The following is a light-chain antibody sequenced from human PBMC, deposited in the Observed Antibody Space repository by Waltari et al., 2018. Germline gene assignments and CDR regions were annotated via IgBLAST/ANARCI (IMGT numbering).Light chain of an antibody. V-gene: IGLV1-47*01. CDR1: SSNIGSRY. CDR2: TTT. CDR3: AGWDDILSGPV. Sequence: QSVLTQPPSASGTPGQRVTISCSGSSSNIGSRYVFWYQHLPGTAPKLLIYTTTQPPHGGPDRVSGSKSGTSAARAIRGLRSEDGADYYCAGWDDILSGPVFGEGTKLTVL. J-gene: IGLJ3*02.